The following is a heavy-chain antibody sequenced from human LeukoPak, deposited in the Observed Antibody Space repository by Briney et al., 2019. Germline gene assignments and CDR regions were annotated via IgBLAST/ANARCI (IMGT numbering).Heavy chain of an antibody. V-gene: IGHV3-23*01. CDR3: AKEQGGDYLNYFDY. CDR1: GFTFSDAW. CDR2: ISGSGGST. D-gene: IGHD4-17*01. Sequence: GGSLRLSCAASGFTFSDAWMSWVRQAPGKGLEWVSAISGSGGSTYYADSVKGRFTISRDNAKNTLYLQMNSLRAEDTAVYYCAKEQGGDYLNYFDYWGQGTLVTVSS. J-gene: IGHJ4*02.